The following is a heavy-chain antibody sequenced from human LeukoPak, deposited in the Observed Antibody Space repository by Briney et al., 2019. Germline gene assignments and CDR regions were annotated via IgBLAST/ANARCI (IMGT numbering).Heavy chain of an antibody. CDR3: ARGYSSDN. CDR2: IYSGGST. CDR1: GFTVSSNY. V-gene: IGHV3-66*01. J-gene: IGHJ4*02. Sequence: PGGSLRLSCAASGFTVSSNYMSWVRQAPGKGLEWVSDIYSGGSTYYADSVKGRFTISRDNSKNTLNLQMNSLRAEDAAVYYCARGYSSDNWGQGTLVTVSS. D-gene: IGHD2-21*01.